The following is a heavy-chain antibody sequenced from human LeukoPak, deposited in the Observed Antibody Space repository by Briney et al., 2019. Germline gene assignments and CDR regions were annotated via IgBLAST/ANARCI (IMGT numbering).Heavy chain of an antibody. V-gene: IGHV3-21*01. D-gene: IGHD3-9*01. J-gene: IGHJ3*02. Sequence: GGSLRLSCAASGFTFSSYSMNWVRQAPGKGLEWVSSISSSGTYVYYADSVKGRFTISRDNAKNSLPLQMNSLRADDAAVYYCARASSKQLAGYLPDGFDIWGQGTMVTVSS. CDR2: ISSSGTYV. CDR3: ARASSKQLAGYLPDGFDI. CDR1: GFTFSSYS.